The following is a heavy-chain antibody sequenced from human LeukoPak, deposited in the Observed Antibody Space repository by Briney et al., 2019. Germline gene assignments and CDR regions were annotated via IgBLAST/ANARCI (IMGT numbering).Heavy chain of an antibody. CDR2: ISYDGSNK. CDR3: ARALNIAVAIRDAFDI. J-gene: IGHJ3*02. D-gene: IGHD6-19*01. Sequence: PGRSLRLSCAASGFTFSSYAMHWVRQAPGKGLEWVAVISYDGSNKYYADSVKGRFTISRDNSKNTLYLQMNSLRAEDTAVYYCARALNIAVAIRDAFDIWGQGTMVTVSS. CDR1: GFTFSSYA. V-gene: IGHV3-30-3*01.